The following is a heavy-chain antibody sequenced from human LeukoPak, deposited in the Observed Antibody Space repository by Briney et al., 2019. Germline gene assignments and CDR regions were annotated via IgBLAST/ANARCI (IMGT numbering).Heavy chain of an antibody. V-gene: IGHV4-30-4*01. CDR3: ARDGSGWYEEGYGWFDP. CDR1: GGSISSGDYY. D-gene: IGHD6-19*01. Sequence: PSETLSLTCSVSGGSISSGDYYWSWIRQPPGKGLEWIGYIYYSGSTYYNPSLKSRVTISVDTSKNQFSLKLSSVTAADTAVYYCARDGSGWYEEGYGWFDPWGQGTLVTVSS. J-gene: IGHJ5*02. CDR2: IYYSGST.